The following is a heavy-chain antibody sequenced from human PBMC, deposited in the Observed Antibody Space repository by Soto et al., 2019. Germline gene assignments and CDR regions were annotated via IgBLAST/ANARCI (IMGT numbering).Heavy chain of an antibody. Sequence: QITLRESGPTLVKPTQTLTLTCTFSGFSLITHGVGVGWVRQPPGKALECLALIYWDDDKRYNPSLRSRITITKDTSKTPVVLTMATMDPVDTGTYFCAHRGGGSNWNGGYFDYWGQGALVTVSS. V-gene: IGHV2-5*02. CDR1: GFSLITHGVG. CDR2: IYWDDDK. D-gene: IGHD1-1*01. CDR3: AHRGGGSNWNGGYFDY. J-gene: IGHJ4*02.